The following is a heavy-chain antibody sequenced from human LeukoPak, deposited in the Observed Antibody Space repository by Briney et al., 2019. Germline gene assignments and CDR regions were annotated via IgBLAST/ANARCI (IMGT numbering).Heavy chain of an antibody. Sequence: GGSLRLSCAASGFTFSSYWMTWVRQAPGKGLEWVAYMKQDGSEIYYVDSVKGRFTISRDNAKNSLYLQMNSLRDEDTAVYYCARDSIVGATYFDYWGQGTLVTVSP. D-gene: IGHD1-26*01. CDR1: GFTFSSYW. V-gene: IGHV3-7*01. CDR3: ARDSIVGATYFDY. CDR2: MKQDGSEI. J-gene: IGHJ4*02.